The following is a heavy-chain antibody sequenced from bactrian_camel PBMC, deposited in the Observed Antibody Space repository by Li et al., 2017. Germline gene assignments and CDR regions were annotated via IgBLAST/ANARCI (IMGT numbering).Heavy chain of an antibody. CDR2: IFSARGLT. J-gene: IGHJ4*01. Sequence: DVQLVESGGGSVQNGGSLRLSCAASGYTVSSGYMAWFRQAPGKEREGVATIFSARGLTAYADSVKGRFTVSKDNAMNTLYLQMNSLKPEDTAMYYCAASPATISLWTTWVPYWGQGTQVTVS. D-gene: IGHD5*01. V-gene: IGHV3S40*01. CDR1: GYTVSSGY. CDR3: AASPATISLWTTWVPY.